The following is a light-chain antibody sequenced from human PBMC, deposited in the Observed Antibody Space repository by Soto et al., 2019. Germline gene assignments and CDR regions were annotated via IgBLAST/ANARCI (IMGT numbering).Light chain of an antibody. CDR3: QAWDSNTLV. Sequence: SYELTQPPSVSVSPGQTASITCSGDKLGDKYASWYQQKPGQSPVLVIYKDKQRRSGIPERFSGANSGNTATLTISGTQAMDEADYYCQAWDSNTLVFGGGTKLTVL. V-gene: IGLV3-1*01. CDR2: KDK. J-gene: IGLJ2*01. CDR1: KLGDKY.